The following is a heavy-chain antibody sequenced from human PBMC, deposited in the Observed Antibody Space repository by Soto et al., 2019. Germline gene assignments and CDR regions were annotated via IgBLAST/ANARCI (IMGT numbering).Heavy chain of an antibody. V-gene: IGHV3-23*01. CDR1: GFTFSTYA. CDR2: ISDSGGST. CDR3: AKALQMATILRQFDY. J-gene: IGHJ4*02. Sequence: EVQLLESGGGSVQPGGSLRLSCAASGFTFSTYAMSWVRQAPGKGLEWVSAISDSGGSTYYADSVKGRFTISRDNSKNTLYLQMNTLRAEDTAVYYCAKALQMATILRQFDYWGQGTLVTVSS. D-gene: IGHD5-12*01.